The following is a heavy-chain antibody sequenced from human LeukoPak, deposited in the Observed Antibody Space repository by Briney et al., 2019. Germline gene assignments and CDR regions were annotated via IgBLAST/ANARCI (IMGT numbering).Heavy chain of an antibody. Sequence: GGSLRLSCAASGFTFSSYWMSWVRQAPGKGLEWVANIKQDGSEKYYVDSVKGRFTISRDNAKNSLYLQMNSLRAEDTAVYYCAKDWESRLAVAGPIAGYFQHWGQGTLVTVSS. D-gene: IGHD6-19*01. J-gene: IGHJ1*01. CDR2: IKQDGSEK. CDR3: AKDWESRLAVAGPIAGYFQH. CDR1: GFTFSSYW. V-gene: IGHV3-7*03.